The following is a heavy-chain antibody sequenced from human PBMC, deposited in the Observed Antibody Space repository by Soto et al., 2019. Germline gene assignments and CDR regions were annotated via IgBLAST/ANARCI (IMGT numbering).Heavy chain of an antibody. CDR1: GLTFSSST. CDR2: IIPFFGSV. J-gene: IGHJ3*01. CDR3: ARGHQYGGNSDAFEF. V-gene: IGHV1-69*12. Sequence: QVHLVQSGAEVNKPGSSVKVYCKASGLTFSSSTLTWVRQAPGQGPEWMGGIIPFFGSVDYAQKFQDRVTITADVSTSTTYMELRSLRSEDTAVYYCARGHQYGGNSDAFEFWGQGTVVTVSS. D-gene: IGHD2-21*02.